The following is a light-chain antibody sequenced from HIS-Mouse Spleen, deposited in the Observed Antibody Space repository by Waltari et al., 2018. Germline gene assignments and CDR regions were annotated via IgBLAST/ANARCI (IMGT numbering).Light chain of an antibody. CDR2: DGS. V-gene: IGLV2-11*01. Sequence: QSALTQPRSVSGSPGQSVTIPCTGNSSDVGGYNYVSWYQQHPGKAPKLMIYDGSKRPAGVPDRFSGSKSGNTASLTISGLQAEDEADYYCCSYAGSYPVVFGGGTKLTVL. CDR1: SSDVGGYNY. CDR3: CSYAGSYPVV. J-gene: IGLJ2*01.